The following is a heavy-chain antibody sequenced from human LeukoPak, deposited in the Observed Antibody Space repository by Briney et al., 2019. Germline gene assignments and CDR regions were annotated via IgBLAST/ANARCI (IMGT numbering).Heavy chain of an antibody. V-gene: IGHV3-74*01. CDR2: INSDGSHI. Sequence: GGSLRLSCAASGFTFSNYWMHWVRQAPGKGLVWVSRINSDGSHIRYADSVKGRFTISRDNAKNTVYLQMNSLRAEDAAVYYCARDGLAVAPGPLVDYWGQGTLVTVSS. D-gene: IGHD6-19*01. J-gene: IGHJ4*02. CDR1: GFTFSNYW. CDR3: ARDGLAVAPGPLVDY.